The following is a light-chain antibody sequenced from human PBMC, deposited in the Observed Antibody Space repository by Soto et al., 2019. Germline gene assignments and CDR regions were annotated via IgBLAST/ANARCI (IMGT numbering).Light chain of an antibody. J-gene: IGKJ1*01. V-gene: IGKV3-15*01. CDR1: QSVSSN. CDR3: QQRSNWPGT. CDR2: GAS. Sequence: EILMTQSPSTLAVSPGERATLSCRASQSVSSNLAWYQQKPGQAPRLLIYGASTRATGIPARFSGSGSGTEFTLTISSLEPEDFEVYYCQQRSNWPGTSGQGTKVDIK.